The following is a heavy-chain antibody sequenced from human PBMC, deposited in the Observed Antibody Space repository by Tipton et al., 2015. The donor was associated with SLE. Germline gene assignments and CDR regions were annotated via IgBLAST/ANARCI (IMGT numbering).Heavy chain of an antibody. CDR1: GYTFTSYG. V-gene: IGHV1-18*01. D-gene: IGHD3-10*01. CDR3: AVDYGSGSHDWYFDL. Sequence: QVQLVQSGAEVKKPGASVKVSCKASGYTFTSYGISWVRQAPGQGLEWMGWISAYSGNTNYAQKFQGRVTMTTDTSTSTAYMELRSLRSDDTAVYYCAVDYGSGSHDWYFDLWGRGTLVTVSS. CDR2: ISAYSGNT. J-gene: IGHJ2*01.